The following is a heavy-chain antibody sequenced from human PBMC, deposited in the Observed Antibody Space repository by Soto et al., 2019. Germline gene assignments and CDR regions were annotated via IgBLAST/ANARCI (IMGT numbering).Heavy chain of an antibody. J-gene: IGHJ6*02. CDR1: GYTLTSHG. Sequence: QVQLVQSGAEVKKPGASVKVSCKASGYTLTSHGISWVRQAPGQGLEWMGWISAYNGNTNYAQKLQGRVTMTTDTSTSTAYMELRSLRSDDTAVYYCAREGGNSGLPWEYYHGMDAWGQGTTVTVSS. CDR2: ISAYNGNT. D-gene: IGHD1-26*01. V-gene: IGHV1-18*01. CDR3: AREGGNSGLPWEYYHGMDA.